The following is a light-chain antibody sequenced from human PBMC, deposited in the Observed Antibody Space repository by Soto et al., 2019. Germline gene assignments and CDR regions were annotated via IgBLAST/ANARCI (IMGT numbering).Light chain of an antibody. J-gene: IGKJ5*01. CDR1: QSVLYSPTNKNY. V-gene: IGKV4-1*01. Sequence: DIVMTQSPDSLAVSLGERATINCKSSQSVLYSPTNKNYLAWFQQKPGQPPKLLIYWASTRESGVPDRFSGSVSGTDFTLTISSLQAEDVAIYYCHQYNSYPITFGQGTRLEIK. CDR3: HQYNSYPIT. CDR2: WAS.